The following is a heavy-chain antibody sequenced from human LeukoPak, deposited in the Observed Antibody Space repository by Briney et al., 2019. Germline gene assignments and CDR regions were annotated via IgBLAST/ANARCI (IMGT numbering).Heavy chain of an antibody. Sequence: GASVKVSCKASGGTFSSYAISWVRQAPGQGLEWMGRIIPILGIANYAQKFQGRVTITADKSTSTAYMELSSLRSEDTAVYYCARSVDYGYPFDYWGQGTLVTVSS. CDR3: ARSVDYGYPFDY. CDR1: GGTFSSYA. V-gene: IGHV1-69*04. D-gene: IGHD3-10*01. CDR2: IIPILGIA. J-gene: IGHJ4*02.